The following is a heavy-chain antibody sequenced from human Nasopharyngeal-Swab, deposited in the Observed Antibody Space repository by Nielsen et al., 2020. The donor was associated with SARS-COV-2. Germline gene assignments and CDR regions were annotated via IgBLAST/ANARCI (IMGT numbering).Heavy chain of an antibody. Sequence: GGSLRLSCAASRFTFNNYNFNWVRQVPGKGLEWVSSISSSSSYIYYADSVKGRFTISRDNAKNSLYLQMNSLGAEDTAVYYCARDGLDYDFWSAYFMDVWGQGTTVTVSS. J-gene: IGHJ6*02. CDR2: ISSSSSYI. V-gene: IGHV3-21*01. CDR3: ARDGLDYDFWSAYFMDV. D-gene: IGHD3-3*01. CDR1: RFTFNNYN.